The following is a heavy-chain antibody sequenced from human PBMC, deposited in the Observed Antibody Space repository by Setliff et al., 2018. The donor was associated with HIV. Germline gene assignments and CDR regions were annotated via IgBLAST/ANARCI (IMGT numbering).Heavy chain of an antibody. CDR2: INSDGSST. CDR1: GFTFSSYW. CDR3: VRDLTTIVTRKVFDI. Sequence: GGSLRLSCAASGFTFSSYWMHWVRQAPGEGLVWVSRINSDGSSTSYADSVKGRFTISRDNAKNTLYLQMSGLRADDTAIYYCVRDLTTIVTRKVFDIWGQGTMVTVSS. V-gene: IGHV3-74*01. J-gene: IGHJ3*02. D-gene: IGHD4-4*01.